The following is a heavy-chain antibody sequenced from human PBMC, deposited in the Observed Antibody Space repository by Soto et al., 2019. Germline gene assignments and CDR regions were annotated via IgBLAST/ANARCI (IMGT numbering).Heavy chain of an antibody. V-gene: IGHV1-2*02. CDR3: AKKLARGGWGPGFDY. J-gene: IGHJ4*02. D-gene: IGHD3-16*01. Sequence: ASVKVSCKXSGYTFTVYYMHWVRQAPGQGLEWMRWINPKSGGTMYPQKFQGRVTMTWDTSISTAYMALTRLRSDDTAVYYCAKKLARGGWGPGFDYWGQGTLVTVSS. CDR2: INPKSGGT. CDR1: GYTFTVYY.